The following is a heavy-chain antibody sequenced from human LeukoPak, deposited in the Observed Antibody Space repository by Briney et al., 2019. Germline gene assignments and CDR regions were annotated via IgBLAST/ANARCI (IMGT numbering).Heavy chain of an antibody. Sequence: GGSLRLPCATSGFTFSSYAMSWVRQAPGKGLEWVSGISTSGGITYYEDSVRGRFTISRDNSKNTLYLQMNSLRAEDTAVYSCAKDVFSHSNSWYYFDFWGQGTLVTVSS. CDR3: AKDVFSHSNSWYYFDF. V-gene: IGHV3-23*01. CDR2: ISTSGGIT. D-gene: IGHD2-2*01. J-gene: IGHJ4*02. CDR1: GFTFSSYA.